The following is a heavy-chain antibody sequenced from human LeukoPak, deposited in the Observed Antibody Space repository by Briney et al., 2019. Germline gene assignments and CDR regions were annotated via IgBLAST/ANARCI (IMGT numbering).Heavy chain of an antibody. CDR1: GGSISSSSYY. D-gene: IGHD1-26*01. V-gene: IGHV4-39*01. CDR3: AGLRVGATVYFQH. J-gene: IGHJ1*01. CDR2: IYYSGST. Sequence: PSETLSLTCTVSGGSISSSSYYWGWIRQPPGKGREWIGSIYYSGSTYYNSSLKSRATISVDTSKNQFSLQLSSVTAADTAGYYCAGLRVGATVYFQHWGQGTLVTVSS.